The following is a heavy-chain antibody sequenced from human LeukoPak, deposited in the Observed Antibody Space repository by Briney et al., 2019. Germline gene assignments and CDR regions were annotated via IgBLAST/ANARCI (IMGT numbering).Heavy chain of an antibody. V-gene: IGHV3-23*01. Sequence: GGSLRLSCAASGFTFSSYAMSWVRQAPGKGLEWVSAISGSGGSTYYADSVKDRFTISRDNSKNTLYLQMNSLRAEDTAVYYCAKDPDLYCSGGSCHQIYWGQGTLVTVSS. CDR1: GFTFSSYA. CDR2: ISGSGGST. D-gene: IGHD2-15*01. CDR3: AKDPDLYCSGGSCHQIY. J-gene: IGHJ4*02.